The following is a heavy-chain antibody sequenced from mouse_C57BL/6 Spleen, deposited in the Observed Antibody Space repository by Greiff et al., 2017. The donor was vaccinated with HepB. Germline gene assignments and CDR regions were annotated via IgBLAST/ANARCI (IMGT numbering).Heavy chain of an antibody. J-gene: IGHJ4*01. V-gene: IGHV1-7*01. D-gene: IGHD3-1*01. CDR1: GYTFTSYW. Sequence: VQLQQSGAELAKPGASVKMSCKASGYTFTSYWMHWVKQRPGQGLEWIGYINPSSGYTKYNQKFKDKATLTADKSSSTAYMQLSSLTYADSAVYYCAIQGHSSGYVWDYWGQGTSVTVSS. CDR2: INPSSGYT. CDR3: AIQGHSSGYVWDY.